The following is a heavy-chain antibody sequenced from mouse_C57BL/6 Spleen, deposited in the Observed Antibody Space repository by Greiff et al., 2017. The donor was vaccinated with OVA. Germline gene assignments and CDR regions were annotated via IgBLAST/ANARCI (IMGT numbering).Heavy chain of an antibody. V-gene: IGHV1-80*01. CDR1: GYAFSSYW. J-gene: IGHJ2*01. CDR2: IYPGDGDT. CDR3: ARWIPYYDGY. Sequence: VKLQESGAEPVKPGASVKISCKASGYAFSSYWMNWVKQRPGKGLEWIGQIYPGDGDTNYNGKFKGKATLTADKSSSTAYMQLSSLTSEDSAVYFCARWIPYYDGYWGKGTTLTVAS.